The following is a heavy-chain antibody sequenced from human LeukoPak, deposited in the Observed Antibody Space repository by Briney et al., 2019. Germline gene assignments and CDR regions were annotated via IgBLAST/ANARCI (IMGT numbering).Heavy chain of an antibody. D-gene: IGHD3-10*01. CDR3: ARGGKRITMVRGVRELDY. Sequence: GGSLRLSCAASGFTFSDYYMSWIRQAPGKGLEWVSYISSSGSTIYYADSVKGRFTISRDNAKNSLYLQMNSLRAEDTAVYYCARGGKRITMVRGVRELDYWGQGTLVTVSS. V-gene: IGHV3-11*01. J-gene: IGHJ4*02. CDR1: GFTFSDYY. CDR2: ISSSGSTI.